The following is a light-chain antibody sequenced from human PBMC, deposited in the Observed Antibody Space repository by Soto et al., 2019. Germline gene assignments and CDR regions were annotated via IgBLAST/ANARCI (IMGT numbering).Light chain of an antibody. CDR3: QQYRT. J-gene: IGKJ1*01. Sequence: EIVVTQSPATLSVSPVETATLPCRASQRVGINLAWYQQKPGEAPRLLIYGASNRATGIPDRFSGSGSGTEFTLTISSLQPEDFATYYCQQYRTFGQGTKVDIK. CDR1: QRVGIN. CDR2: GAS. V-gene: IGKV3D-15*01.